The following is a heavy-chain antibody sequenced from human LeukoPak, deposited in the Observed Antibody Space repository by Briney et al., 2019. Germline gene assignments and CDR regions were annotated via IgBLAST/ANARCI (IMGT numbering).Heavy chain of an antibody. CDR3: ARLLRFNWNPYYFDY. J-gene: IGHJ4*02. V-gene: IGHV6-1*01. Sequence: SQTLSLTCAISGDSVSSNRAAWNWIRQSPSRGLEWLGRTYYRSKWYNDYAVSVKSRITISPDTSKNQFSLKLNSVTAADTAVYYCARLLRFNWNPYYFDYWGQGTLATVSS. CDR2: TYYRSKWYN. D-gene: IGHD1-20*01. CDR1: GDSVSSNRAA.